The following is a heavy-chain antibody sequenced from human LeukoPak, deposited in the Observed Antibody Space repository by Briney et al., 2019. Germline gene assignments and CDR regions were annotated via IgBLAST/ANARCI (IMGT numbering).Heavy chain of an antibody. CDR2: ISYDGSNK. Sequence: GGSLRLSCAASRFTFSTYGMYWVRQAPGKGLEWVAVISYDGSNKYYADSVKGRFTISRDNSKNTLYLQMNSLRVEDTAVYYCAKDLSPLVWFVSGSDAFDIWAKGQWSPSLQ. CDR3: AKDLSPLVWFVSGSDAFDI. V-gene: IGHV3-30*18. CDR1: RFTFSTYG. J-gene: IGHJ3*02. D-gene: IGHD3-10*01.